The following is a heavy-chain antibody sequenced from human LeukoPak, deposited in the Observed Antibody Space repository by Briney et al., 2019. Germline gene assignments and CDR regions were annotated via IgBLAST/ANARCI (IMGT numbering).Heavy chain of an antibody. Sequence: EASVKVSCKASGYTFTSYDINWVRQATGQGLEWMGWMNPNSGNTGYAQKFQGRVTITRNTSISTAYMELSSLRSEDTAVYYCARGEESYYDFWSGYNNWFDPWGQGTLVTVSS. CDR2: MNPNSGNT. CDR1: GYTFTSYD. D-gene: IGHD3-3*01. CDR3: ARGEESYYDFWSGYNNWFDP. V-gene: IGHV1-8*03. J-gene: IGHJ5*02.